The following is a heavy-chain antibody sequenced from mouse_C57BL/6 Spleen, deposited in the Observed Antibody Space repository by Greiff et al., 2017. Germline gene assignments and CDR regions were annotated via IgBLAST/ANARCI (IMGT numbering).Heavy chain of an antibody. CDR2: IRSKSNNYAT. Sequence: EVMLVESGGGLVQPKGSLKLSCAASGFSFNTYAMNWVRQAPGKGLEWVARIRSKSNNYATYYADSVKDRFTISRDDSESMLYLQMNNLKTEDTAMYYCVSNYVGPMDYWGQGTSVTVSS. D-gene: IGHD2-1*01. CDR1: GFSFNTYA. CDR3: VSNYVGPMDY. V-gene: IGHV10-1*01. J-gene: IGHJ4*01.